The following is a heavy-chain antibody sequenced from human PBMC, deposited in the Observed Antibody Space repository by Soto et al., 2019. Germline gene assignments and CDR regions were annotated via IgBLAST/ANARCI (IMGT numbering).Heavy chain of an antibody. J-gene: IGHJ4*02. CDR3: ASKAACGGDCYAFDS. V-gene: IGHV1-69*06. CDR2: IIPLFGTA. CDR1: GGIFSSNT. Sequence: VYLVQSGAEVKKPGSSVKISCKASGGIFSSNTINWVRQAAGQGLEWMGGIIPLFGTANYAEKFQGRVTITAAKSTKTECMELTSLRSEDTAVDYYASKAACGGDCYAFDSWGQGTLVTVSS. D-gene: IGHD2-21*02.